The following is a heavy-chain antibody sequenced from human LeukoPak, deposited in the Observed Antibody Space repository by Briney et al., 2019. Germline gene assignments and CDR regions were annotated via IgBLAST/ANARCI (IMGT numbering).Heavy chain of an antibody. CDR3: AREWAKVAGLDY. CDR1: GFTISNYE. V-gene: IGHV3-48*03. CDR2: ISSSGSTI. J-gene: IGHJ4*02. Sequence: GGSLRLSCAASGFTISNYETNWVRQAPGKGLEWVSYISSSGSTIYYADSVKGRFTISRDNAENSLYLQMNSLRAEDTAVYYCAREWAKVAGLDYWGQGTLVTVSS. D-gene: IGHD6-19*01.